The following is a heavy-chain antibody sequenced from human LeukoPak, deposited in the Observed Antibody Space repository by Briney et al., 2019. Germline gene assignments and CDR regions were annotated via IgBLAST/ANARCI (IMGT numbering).Heavy chain of an antibody. J-gene: IGHJ4*02. CDR2: IRSKAYGGTT. D-gene: IGHD6-19*01. Sequence: PGGSLRLSCTASGFTFGDYAMSWFRQAPGKGLEWVGFIRSKAYGGTTEYAASVKGRFTISRDDSKSIAYLQMNSLKTEDTAVYYCTRISNSGWSSVEYWGQGTLVTVSS. V-gene: IGHV3-49*03. CDR1: GFTFGDYA. CDR3: TRISNSGWSSVEY.